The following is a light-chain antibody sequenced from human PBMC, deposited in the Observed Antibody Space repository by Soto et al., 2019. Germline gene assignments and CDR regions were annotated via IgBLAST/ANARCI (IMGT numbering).Light chain of an antibody. CDR2: EVS. Sequence: QSALTQPPSVSGSPGQSVTLSCTGTSSDVGSYNRVSWYQQPPGTAPKLMIYEVSNRPSGVPDRFSGSKSGNTASLSISGLQAEDEADYYCSSYTSSSPVVFGGGTKLTVL. J-gene: IGLJ2*01. CDR3: SSYTSSSPVV. CDR1: SSDVGSYNR. V-gene: IGLV2-18*02.